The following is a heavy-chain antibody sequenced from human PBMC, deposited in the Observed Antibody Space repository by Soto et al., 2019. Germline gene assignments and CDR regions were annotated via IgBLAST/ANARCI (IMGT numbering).Heavy chain of an antibody. J-gene: IGHJ5*02. D-gene: IGHD4-4*01. CDR2: IDPSDSYI. CDR1: GYDITTYW. CDR3: ARHTESTSSWLDA. Sequence: GESLMISCKDSGYDITTYWISWVRKMPGRGLEWMGRIDPSDSYINYSPYLQGHVTFSADRSTNTAYLQWNSLKASDTAIVYCARHTESTSSWLDAWGQATLVNVS. V-gene: IGHV5-10-1*01.